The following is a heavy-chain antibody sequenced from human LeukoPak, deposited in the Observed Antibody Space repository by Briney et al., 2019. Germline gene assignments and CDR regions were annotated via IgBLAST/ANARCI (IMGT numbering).Heavy chain of an antibody. V-gene: IGHV4-59*08. CDR2: IYYSGST. Sequence: SETLSLTCTVSGGSISSYYWSWIRQPPGKGLEWIGYIYYSGSTNYNPSLKSRVTISVDTSKNQFSLKLSSVTAADTAVYYCVRHGDGSSWTSMDVWGKGTTVTVSS. J-gene: IGHJ6*03. CDR1: GGSISSYY. D-gene: IGHD6-13*01. CDR3: VRHGDGSSWTSMDV.